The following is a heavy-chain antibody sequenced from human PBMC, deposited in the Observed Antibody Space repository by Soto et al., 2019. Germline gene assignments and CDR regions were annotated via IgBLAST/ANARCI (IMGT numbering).Heavy chain of an antibody. CDR3: AREGGGGGDY. J-gene: IGHJ4*02. CDR1: GGSFSGYY. V-gene: IGHV4-34*01. D-gene: IGHD3-16*01. Sequence: QVQLQQWGAGLLKPSETLSLTCAVYGGSFSGYYWSWIRQPPGKGLEWIGEINHSGSTNYNPSLKSRVTISVDTSKNQFSLKLSSVTAADTAVYYCAREGGGGGDYWGQGTLVTVSS. CDR2: INHSGST.